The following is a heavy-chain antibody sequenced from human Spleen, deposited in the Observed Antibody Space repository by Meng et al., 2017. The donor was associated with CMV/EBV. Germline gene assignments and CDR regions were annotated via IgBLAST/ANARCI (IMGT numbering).Heavy chain of an antibody. D-gene: IGHD6-19*01. CDR1: GYIFTGYY. CDR3: ARGGSSGWYDNWFDP. CDR2: INPNSGGT. J-gene: IGHJ5*02. Sequence: ASVKVSCKASGYIFTGYYMHWVRQAPGQGLEWMGWINPNSGGTIYAQKFQGRVTMTRDASISTAYMELSGLRSDDTAVYYCARGGSSGWYDNWFDPWGQGTLVTVSS. V-gene: IGHV1-2*02.